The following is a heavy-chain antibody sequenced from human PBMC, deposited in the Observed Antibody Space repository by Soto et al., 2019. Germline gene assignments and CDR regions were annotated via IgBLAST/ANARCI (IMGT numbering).Heavy chain of an antibody. Sequence: ASVKVSCKASGYTFTSYAMHWVRQAPGQRLEWMGWINAGNGNTKYSQKFQGRVTITRDTSASTAYMELSSLRSEDTAVYYCARGGSAMYSSGWDKNFDYWGQGTLVTVSS. D-gene: IGHD6-19*01. CDR2: INAGNGNT. V-gene: IGHV1-3*01. CDR1: GYTFTSYA. CDR3: ARGGSAMYSSGWDKNFDY. J-gene: IGHJ4*02.